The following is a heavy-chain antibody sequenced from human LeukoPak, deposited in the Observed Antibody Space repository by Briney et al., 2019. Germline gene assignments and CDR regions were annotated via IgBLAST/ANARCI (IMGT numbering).Heavy chain of an antibody. CDR3: ARHDSSAFDAFDI. D-gene: IGHD3-22*01. Sequence: GGSLRLSCAASGFTFSSYWMSWVRQAPGKGLEWVANIKQDGSEKYYVDSVKGRFTISRDNAKNSLYLQMNSLKAEDTAVYYCARHDSSAFDAFDIWGQGTMVTVSS. CDR1: GFTFSSYW. J-gene: IGHJ3*02. V-gene: IGHV3-7*03. CDR2: IKQDGSEK.